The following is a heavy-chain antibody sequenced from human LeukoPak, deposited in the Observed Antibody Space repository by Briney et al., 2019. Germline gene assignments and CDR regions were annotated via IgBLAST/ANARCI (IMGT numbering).Heavy chain of an antibody. CDR1: GFTFSTSW. V-gene: IGHV3-74*01. CDR3: AGATIGY. D-gene: IGHD1-26*01. CDR2: INGDGSST. J-gene: IGHJ4*02. Sequence: GGSLRLSCAASGFTFSTSWMHWVRQAPGKGLVWVSRINGDGSSTSYADSVKGRFTISRDNAKNTMYLQVNSLRAEDTAVYYCAGATIGYWGQGTLVTVSS.